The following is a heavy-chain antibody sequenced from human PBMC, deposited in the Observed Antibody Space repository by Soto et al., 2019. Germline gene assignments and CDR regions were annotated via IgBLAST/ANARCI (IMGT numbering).Heavy chain of an antibody. CDR3: ASGAGDGVVTMLGVY. CDR2: ISAYNGNT. D-gene: IGHD2-21*02. V-gene: IGHV1-18*01. CDR1: GYTFTSYG. Sequence: ASVKVSCKASGYTFTSYGISWVRQAPGQGLEWMGWISAYNGNTNYAQKLQGRVTMTTDTSTSTAYMELRSLRSDDTAVYYCASGAGDGVVTMLGVYWGQGTLVTVSS. J-gene: IGHJ4*02.